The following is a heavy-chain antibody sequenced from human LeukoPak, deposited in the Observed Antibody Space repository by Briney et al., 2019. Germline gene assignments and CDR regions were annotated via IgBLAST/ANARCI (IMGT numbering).Heavy chain of an antibody. D-gene: IGHD3-22*01. CDR2: ISAYNGNT. J-gene: IGHJ4*02. V-gene: IGHV1-18*01. CDR3: ARGKYYYDSSGYCL. CDR1: GYTFTSYG. Sequence: VASVKVSCKASGYTFTSYGISWVRQAPGQGLEWMGWISAYNGNTNYAQKLQGRVTMTTDTSTSTAYMELRSLRSDDTAVYYCARGKYYYDSSGYCLWGQGTLVTVSS.